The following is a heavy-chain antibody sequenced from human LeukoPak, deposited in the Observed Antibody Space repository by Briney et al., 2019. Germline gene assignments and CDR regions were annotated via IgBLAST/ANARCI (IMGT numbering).Heavy chain of an antibody. J-gene: IGHJ4*02. CDR3: AKDVSSNWYAFDS. Sequence: TGGSLRLSCAASGFTFPDYGMSWVRQAPGKGLEWVSGVNWDGDNTHYGDSVKGRFTISRDNAKSSLYLHLESLRAEDTAFYYCAKDVSSNWYAFDSWGQGTLVTVSS. CDR2: VNWDGDNT. V-gene: IGHV3-20*04. D-gene: IGHD6-13*01. CDR1: GFTFPDYG.